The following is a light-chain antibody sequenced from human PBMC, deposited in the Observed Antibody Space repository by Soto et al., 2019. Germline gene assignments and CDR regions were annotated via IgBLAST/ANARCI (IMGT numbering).Light chain of an antibody. CDR2: LNSDGSH. J-gene: IGLJ7*01. Sequence: QPVLTQSPSASASLRASVKLTCTLDSGHSSYAIAWHQQQPEKGPRYLMKLNSDGSHTKGDGVPDRFSGSSSGAERYLTISSLQSEDEADYYCQTWDTGIRVFGGGTQLTVL. CDR3: QTWDTGIRV. CDR1: SGHSSYA. V-gene: IGLV4-69*01.